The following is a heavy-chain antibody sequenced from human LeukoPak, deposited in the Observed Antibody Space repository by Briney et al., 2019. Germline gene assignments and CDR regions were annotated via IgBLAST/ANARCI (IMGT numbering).Heavy chain of an antibody. D-gene: IGHD3-10*01. J-gene: IGHJ4*02. Sequence: GGYLRLSCAASGFTVSSNYMSWVRQAPGKGLEWVSVIYSGGSTYYADSVKGRFTISRDNSKNTLYLQMNSLRAEDTAVYYCARARYGSGSYYFDYWGQGTLVTVSS. CDR2: IYSGGST. CDR3: ARARYGSGSYYFDY. CDR1: GFTVSSNY. V-gene: IGHV3-66*01.